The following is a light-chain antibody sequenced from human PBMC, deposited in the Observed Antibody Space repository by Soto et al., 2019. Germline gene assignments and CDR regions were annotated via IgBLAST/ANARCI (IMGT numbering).Light chain of an antibody. J-gene: IGKJ1*01. CDR1: QSISRT. V-gene: IGKV3-15*01. Sequence: EIVMTHSPATLSVSPGERATLSCSASQSISRTLAWYQQKPGQAPRLLIYGASTRATGIPARFSGSASGTEFTLTIRSLQSEDFAVYYCQQYNNWPPWTCGQGTKGDIK. CDR3: QQYNNWPPWT. CDR2: GAS.